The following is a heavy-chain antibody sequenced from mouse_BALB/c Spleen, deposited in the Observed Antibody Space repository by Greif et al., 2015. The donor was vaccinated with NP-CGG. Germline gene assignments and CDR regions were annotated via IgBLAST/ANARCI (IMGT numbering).Heavy chain of an antibody. CDR3: ARVGNYYFDY. CDR1: GYAFSSYW. J-gene: IGHJ2*01. V-gene: IGHV1-80*01. Sequence: VQLQQSGAELVRPGSSVKISCKASGYAFSSYWMNWVKQRPEQGLEWIGQIYPGDGDTNYNGKFKGKATLTADKSSSTAYMQLSSLTSGDSAVYFCARVGNYYFDYWGQGTTLTVSS. CDR2: IYPGDGDT. D-gene: IGHD2-1*01.